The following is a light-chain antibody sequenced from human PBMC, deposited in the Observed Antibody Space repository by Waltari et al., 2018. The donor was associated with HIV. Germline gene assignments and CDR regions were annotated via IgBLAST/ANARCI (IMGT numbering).Light chain of an antibody. V-gene: IGLV3-25*03. CDR3: QSADSGGTWDVV. CDR1: ALAKQY. J-gene: IGLJ2*01. Sequence: SYELTQLPSVSVSPGQTARITCSGDALAKQYAYWYQQKPGQAPVLMISKDKERPSGTPERFSGSSSGTTVTLTISGVQAEDEADYYCQSADSGGTWDVVFGGGTKLTVL. CDR2: KDK.